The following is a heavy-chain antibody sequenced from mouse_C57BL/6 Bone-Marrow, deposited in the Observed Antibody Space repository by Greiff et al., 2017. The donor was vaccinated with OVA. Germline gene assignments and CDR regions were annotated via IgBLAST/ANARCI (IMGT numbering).Heavy chain of an antibody. CDR2: INPNNGGT. Sequence: VQLQQSGPELVKPGASVKIPCKASGYTFTDYNMDWVKQSHGKSLEWIGDINPNNGGTIYNQKFKGKATLTVDKSSSTAYMELRSLTSEDTAVYYCARKAYSNDPYWYFDVWGTGTTVTVS. CDR1: GYTFTDYN. J-gene: IGHJ1*03. CDR3: ARKAYSNDPYWYFDV. D-gene: IGHD2-5*01. V-gene: IGHV1-18*01.